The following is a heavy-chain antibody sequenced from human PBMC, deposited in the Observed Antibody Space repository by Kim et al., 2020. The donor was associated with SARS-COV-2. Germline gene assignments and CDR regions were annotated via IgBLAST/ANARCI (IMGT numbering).Heavy chain of an antibody. V-gene: IGHV3-72*01. J-gene: IGHJ4*02. CDR2: IRRKANSYTT. CDR1: GFTFSDHY. CDR3: ARGTTASHPALDF. Sequence: GGSLRLSCAASGFTFSDHYMDWVRQAPGKGLEWVGSIRRKANSYTTEYAASVKGRFTISRDDSKSSLFLQMNSLKTEDKAIYHCARGTTASHPALDFWGQGTLVTVSA.